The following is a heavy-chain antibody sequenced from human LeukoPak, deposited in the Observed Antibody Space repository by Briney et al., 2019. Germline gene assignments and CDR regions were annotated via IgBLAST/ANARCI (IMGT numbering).Heavy chain of an antibody. CDR3: ASIKYY. J-gene: IGHJ4*02. CDR1: GFAFSSYA. Sequence: PGGSLRLSCASSGFAFSSYAMNWVRQAPGKELEWVSSISSKTPIYYAASVKGRFTLSRDNAKNSLYLQMNNLRAEDTAVYYCASIKYYWGQGTLLTVSS. V-gene: IGHV3-69-1*01. CDR2: ISSKTPI.